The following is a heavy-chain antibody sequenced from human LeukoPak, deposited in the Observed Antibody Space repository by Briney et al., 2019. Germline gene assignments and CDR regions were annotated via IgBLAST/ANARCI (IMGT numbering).Heavy chain of an antibody. CDR1: GFTFSDSY. D-gene: IGHD7-27*01. J-gene: IGHJ4*02. Sequence: GGSLRLSCAASGFTFSDSYVSWIRQVPGKGLEWISYISSSGGTIYYADSVKGRFTFSSENAKNSVYSQMNSLRAEDTAVYYCAKEGGDWGEGYFDYWGQGTLVTVSS. CDR3: AKEGGDWGEGYFDY. CDR2: ISSSGGTI. V-gene: IGHV3-11*01.